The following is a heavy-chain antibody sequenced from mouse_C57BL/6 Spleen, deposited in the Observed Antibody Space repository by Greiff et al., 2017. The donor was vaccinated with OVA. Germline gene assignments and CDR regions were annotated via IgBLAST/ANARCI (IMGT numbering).Heavy chain of an antibody. CDR1: GFTFSSYA. CDR2: ISDGGSYT. J-gene: IGHJ2*01. V-gene: IGHV5-4*01. CDR3: ARDRFDY. Sequence: EVMLVESGGGLVKPGGSLKLSCAASGFTFSSYAMSWVRQTPEKRLEWVATISDGGSYTYYPDNVKGRFTISRDNTTNNLYLQMSHLKSEDTAMYYCARDRFDYWGQGTTLTVSS.